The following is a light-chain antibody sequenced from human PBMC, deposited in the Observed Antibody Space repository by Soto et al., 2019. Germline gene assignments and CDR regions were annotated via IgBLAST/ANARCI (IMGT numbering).Light chain of an antibody. CDR3: QQRHMWPIT. J-gene: IGKJ5*01. CDR2: DSY. V-gene: IGKV3-11*01. CDR1: QSFRGL. Sequence: EVVLTQSPVTLSLSPGERATLSCRASQSFRGLLAWYQQKPGQAPSLLIYDSYNRATGIPPRFSGSGSGTAFTLTISSLEPEDSEVYSCQQRHMWPITFGQGTRLEIK.